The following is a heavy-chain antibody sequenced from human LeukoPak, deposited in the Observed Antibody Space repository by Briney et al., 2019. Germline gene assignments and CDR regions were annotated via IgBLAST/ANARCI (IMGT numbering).Heavy chain of an antibody. V-gene: IGHV3-21*01. CDR1: GFTFSSYS. CDR3: ARHRGFPTTAKKLIDH. D-gene: IGHD1-1*01. CDR2: ISSSSNYI. Sequence: GGSLRLSCAASGFTFSSYSMNWVRQAPGKGLEWVSFISSSSNYIYYADSVKGRFTISRDNAKNSLYLQMNSLRAEDTAVYYCARHRGFPTTAKKLIDHWGQGTLVTVSS. J-gene: IGHJ4*02.